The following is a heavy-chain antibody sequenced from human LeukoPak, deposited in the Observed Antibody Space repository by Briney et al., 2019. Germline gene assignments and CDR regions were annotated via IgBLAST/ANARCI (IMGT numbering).Heavy chain of an antibody. J-gene: IGHJ3*02. CDR3: ARASYYYDSSGYLSDAFDI. CDR2: ISGNGGRT. CDR1: GFTFSSYA. D-gene: IGHD3-22*01. V-gene: IGHV3-23*01. Sequence: PGGSLRLSCAVSGFTFSSYAMSWVRQAPGKGLEWVSGISGNGGRTYYADSVKGRFTISRDNSKNTLYLQMNSLRAEDTAVYYCARASYYYDSSGYLSDAFDIWGQGTMVTVSS.